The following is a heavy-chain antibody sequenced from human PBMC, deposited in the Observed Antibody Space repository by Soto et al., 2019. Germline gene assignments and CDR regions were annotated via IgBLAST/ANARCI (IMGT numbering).Heavy chain of an antibody. V-gene: IGHV1-69*01. CDR2: FIPIFGTT. CDR3: ARDAIFGVVIRGIDYYYGMDV. J-gene: IGHJ6*02. D-gene: IGHD3-3*01. CDR1: GGTFSNYA. Sequence: QVQLVQSGAEVKKPGSSVKVSCKASGGTFSNYAISWVRQAPGQGLEWMGGFIPIFGTTNYAQKFQGRVTIAADESTNTAYMELSSLRSEDMALYYCARDAIFGVVIRGIDYYYGMDVWGQGTTVTVSS.